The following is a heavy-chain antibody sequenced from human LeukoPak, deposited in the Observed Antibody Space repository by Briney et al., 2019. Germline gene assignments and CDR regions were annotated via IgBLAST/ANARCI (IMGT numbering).Heavy chain of an antibody. CDR3: ARCRYTSGWYAGDFDY. CDR2: IYPGDSEV. CDR1: GYSFTNYW. V-gene: IGHV5-51*01. J-gene: IGHJ4*02. Sequence: GESLKISCKGSGYSFTNYWIGWVRQMPGKGLEWMGIIYPGDSEVRSSPSFQGQVTISADKSISTAYLQWNSLKASDTAMYYCARCRYTSGWYAGDFDYWGQGTLVTVSS. D-gene: IGHD6-19*01.